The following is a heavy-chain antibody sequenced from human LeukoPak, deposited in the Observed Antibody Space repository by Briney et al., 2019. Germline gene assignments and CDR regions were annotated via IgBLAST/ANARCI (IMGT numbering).Heavy chain of an antibody. V-gene: IGHV3-23*01. CDR3: AKGIRRYPEPSSWSCFDY. D-gene: IGHD6-13*01. CDR1: EFTFSDYA. J-gene: IGHJ4*02. CDR2: ISGSGDSI. Sequence: GGSLRLSCAASEFTFSDYAMSWVRQAPGKGLEWVSVISGSGDSIYYVDSVKGRFTISRDNSKNTLYLQMSSLRPEDTAVYYCAKGIRRYPEPSSWSCFDYWGQGTLVTVSS.